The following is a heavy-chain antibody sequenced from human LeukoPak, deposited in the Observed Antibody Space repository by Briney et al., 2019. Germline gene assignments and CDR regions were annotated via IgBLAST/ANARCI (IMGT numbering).Heavy chain of an antibody. V-gene: IGHV3-21*01. Sequence: GGSLRLSCAASGFTFDDYAMHWVRQAPGKGLEWVSSIGGSSSSLYYAESVKGRFTISRDNARNSLYLQMNSLRAEDTAVYYCAKEAGQDYGALDAFDVWGQGTMVTVPS. CDR3: AKEAGQDYGALDAFDV. CDR2: IGGSSSSL. J-gene: IGHJ3*01. CDR1: GFTFDDYA. D-gene: IGHD4-17*01.